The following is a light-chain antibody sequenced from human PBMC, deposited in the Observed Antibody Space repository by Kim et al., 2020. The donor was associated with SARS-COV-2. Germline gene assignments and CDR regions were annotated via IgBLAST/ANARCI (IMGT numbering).Light chain of an antibody. CDR1: TSNIGAGYG. CDR2: VND. J-gene: IGLJ1*01. V-gene: IGLV1-40*01. CDR3: QSYDNSLGGSYL. Sequence: QSVLTQPPSVSGAPGQRVTISCTGSTSNIGAGYGVQWYQRLPGTAPKLLISVNDNRPSGVPDRFSASRSGTSASLAIPGLQAEDEADYYCQSYDNSLGGSYLFGTGTQVSVL.